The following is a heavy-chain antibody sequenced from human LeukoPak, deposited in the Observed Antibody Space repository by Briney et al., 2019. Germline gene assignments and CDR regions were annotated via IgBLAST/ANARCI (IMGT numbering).Heavy chain of an antibody. V-gene: IGHV4-59*01. CDR3: ARGGYRFKAFDI. CDR2: IYYSGST. J-gene: IGHJ3*02. D-gene: IGHD5-18*01. Sequence: SETLSLTCTVSGGSISSYYWSWIRQPPVKGLEWIGYIYYSGSTNYNPSLKSRVTISVDTSKNQFSLKLSSVTAADTAVYYCARGGYRFKAFDIWGQGTMVTVSS. CDR1: GGSISSYY.